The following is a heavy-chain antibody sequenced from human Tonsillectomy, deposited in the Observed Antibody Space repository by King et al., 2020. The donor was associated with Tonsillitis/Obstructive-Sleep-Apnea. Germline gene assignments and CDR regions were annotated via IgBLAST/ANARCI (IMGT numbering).Heavy chain of an antibody. CDR2: NNPNLGGT. CDR3: ARGRLRYYDSSGYTLGY. Sequence: VQLVQSGAEVKKPGASVKVSCKASGYTFTGYYIHWVRQAPGQGLEWMGWNNPNLGGTNYAQKFQGWVTMTRDTSISTAYMELSRLRSDYTAVYYCARGRLRYYDSSGYTLGYWGQGTLVTVSS. J-gene: IGHJ4*02. V-gene: IGHV1-2*04. CDR1: GYTFTGYY. D-gene: IGHD3-22*01.